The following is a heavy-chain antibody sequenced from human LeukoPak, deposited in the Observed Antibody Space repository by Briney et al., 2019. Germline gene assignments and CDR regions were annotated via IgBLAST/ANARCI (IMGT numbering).Heavy chain of an antibody. CDR1: GFTFSSYS. Sequence: GGSLRLSCAASGFTFSSYSMNWVRQAPGKGLEWVSSISSSSSYIYYADSVKGRFTISRDNSKNTLYLQMNSLRAEDTAVYYCARTPLPTGKFYGDYYDYWGQGTLVTVSS. J-gene: IGHJ4*02. CDR2: ISSSSSYI. D-gene: IGHD4-17*01. V-gene: IGHV3-21*04. CDR3: ARTPLPTGKFYGDYYDY.